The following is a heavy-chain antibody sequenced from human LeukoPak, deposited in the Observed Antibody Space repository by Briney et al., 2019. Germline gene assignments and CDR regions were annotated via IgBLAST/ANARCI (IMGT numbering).Heavy chain of an antibody. V-gene: IGHV3-9*01. D-gene: IGHD3-22*01. J-gene: IGHJ4*02. Sequence: PGGSLRLSCAAPGFTFDDYAMHWVRPAPGKGLEWVSGISWNSGSIGYADSVKGRFTISRDNAKNSLYLQMNSLRAEDTALYYCAKGHDSSGYPGYWGQGTLVTVSS. CDR2: ISWNSGSI. CDR3: AKGHDSSGYPGY. CDR1: GFTFDDYA.